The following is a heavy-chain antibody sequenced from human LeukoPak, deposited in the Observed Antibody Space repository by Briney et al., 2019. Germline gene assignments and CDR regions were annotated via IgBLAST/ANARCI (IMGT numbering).Heavy chain of an antibody. D-gene: IGHD3-9*01. J-gene: IGHJ4*02. CDR1: GFTVSSNY. V-gene: IGHV3-66*02. Sequence: GGSLRLSCAASGFTVSSNYMSWVRQAPGKGLEWVSVIYSGGSTYYADSVEGRFTISRDNSKNTLYLQMNSLRAEDTAVYYCARGANYDILTGYMYYFDYWGQGTLVTVSS. CDR3: ARGANYDILTGYMYYFDY. CDR2: IYSGGST.